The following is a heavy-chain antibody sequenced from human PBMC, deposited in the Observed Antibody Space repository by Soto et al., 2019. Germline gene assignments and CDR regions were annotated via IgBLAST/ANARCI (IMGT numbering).Heavy chain of an antibody. Sequence: ASVKVSCKASGYTFTSYGISWVRQAPGQGLEWKGWISAYNGNTNYAQKLQGRVTMTADTSTSTAYMELRSLRSDDTAVYYCARALRRSPAYWYFDLWGRGTLVTVSS. V-gene: IGHV1-18*01. CDR1: GYTFTSYG. D-gene: IGHD3-10*01. CDR2: ISAYNGNT. J-gene: IGHJ2*01. CDR3: ARALRRSPAYWYFDL.